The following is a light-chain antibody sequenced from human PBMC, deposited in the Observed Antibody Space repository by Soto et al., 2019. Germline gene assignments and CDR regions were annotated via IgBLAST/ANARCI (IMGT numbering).Light chain of an antibody. V-gene: IGKV1-5*01. CDR3: QQYNTYPWT. J-gene: IGKJ1*01. CDR2: DAS. Sequence: DIQMTQSPATLSASVGDRVTITCRASQSISSWLAWYQQKPGNVPKLLIDDASSLESGVPSRFSGSGSGTEFTLTISSLQPDDFATYYCQQYNTYPWTFGQGTKVEIK. CDR1: QSISSW.